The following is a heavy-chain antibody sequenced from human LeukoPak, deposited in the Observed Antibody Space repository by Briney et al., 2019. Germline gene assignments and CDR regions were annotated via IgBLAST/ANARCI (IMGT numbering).Heavy chain of an antibody. CDR3: ARGSPTIFAVVAPYAFDI. V-gene: IGHV1-46*01. Sequence: ASVKVSCKASGYTFTSYYMHWVRQAPGQGLEWMGIINPSGGSTSYAQKFQGRVTMTRNTSTSTVYMELSSLRSEDTAVYYCARGSPTIFAVVAPYAFDIWGQGTMVTVSS. J-gene: IGHJ3*02. CDR2: INPSGGST. CDR1: GYTFTSYY. D-gene: IGHD3-3*01.